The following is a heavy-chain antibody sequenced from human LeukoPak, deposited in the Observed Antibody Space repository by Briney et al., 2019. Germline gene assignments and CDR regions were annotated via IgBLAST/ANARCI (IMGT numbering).Heavy chain of an antibody. CDR3: ARDRRNFQH. D-gene: IGHD5-24*01. J-gene: IGHJ1*01. CDR2: IYYSGST. Sequence: PSETLSLTCTVSGGSISSSSYYWSWVRQPPGKGLEWIGYIYYSGSTNYNPSLKSRVTISVDTSKNQFSLKLSSVTAADTAVYYCARDRRNFQHWGQGTLVTVSS. CDR1: GGSISSSSYY. V-gene: IGHV4-61*01.